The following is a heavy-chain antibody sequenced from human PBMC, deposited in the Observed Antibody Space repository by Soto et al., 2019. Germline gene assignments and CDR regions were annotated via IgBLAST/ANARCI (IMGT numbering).Heavy chain of an antibody. D-gene: IGHD5-18*01. Sequence: SETLSLTCTVSGGSISSSSYYWGWIRQPPGKGLEWIGSIYYSGSTYYNPSLKSRVTISVDTSKNQFSLKLSSVTAADTAVYYCARRAGYSYGYYYYYGMDVWGQGTTVTVS. J-gene: IGHJ6*02. CDR3: ARRAGYSYGYYYYYGMDV. CDR2: IYYSGST. CDR1: GGSISSSSYY. V-gene: IGHV4-39*01.